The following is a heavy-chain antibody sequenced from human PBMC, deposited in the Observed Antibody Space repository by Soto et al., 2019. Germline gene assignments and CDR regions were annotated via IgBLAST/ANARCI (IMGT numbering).Heavy chain of an antibody. J-gene: IGHJ6*02. D-gene: IGHD2-2*01. Sequence: PSQTLSLTCAISGDSVSSNSAAWNWIRQSPSRGLEWLGRTYCRSKWYNDYAVSVKSRITINPDTSKNQFSLQLNSVTPEDTAVYYCARDPNYCSSTSCPLNYYGMGVWGQGTTVTVSS. CDR2: TYCRSKWYN. V-gene: IGHV6-1*01. CDR3: ARDPNYCSSTSCPLNYYGMGV. CDR1: GDSVSSNSAA.